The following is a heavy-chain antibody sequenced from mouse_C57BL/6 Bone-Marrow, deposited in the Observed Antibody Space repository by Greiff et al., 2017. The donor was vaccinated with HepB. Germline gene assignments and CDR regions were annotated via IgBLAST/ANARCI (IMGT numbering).Heavy chain of an antibody. CDR1: GYTFTSYG. J-gene: IGHJ4*01. CDR3: ARSLLGRNPMDY. Sequence: VQLQQSGAELARPGASVKLSCKASGYTFTSYGISWVKQRTGQGLEWIGEIYPRSGNTYYNEKFKGKATLTADKSSSTAYMELRSLTSADSAVYFCARSLLGRNPMDYWGQGTSVTVSS. CDR2: IYPRSGNT. D-gene: IGHD2-10*01. V-gene: IGHV1-81*01.